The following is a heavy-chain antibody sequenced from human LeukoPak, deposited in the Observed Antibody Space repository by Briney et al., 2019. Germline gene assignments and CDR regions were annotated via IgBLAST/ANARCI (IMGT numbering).Heavy chain of an antibody. V-gene: IGHV3-7*01. D-gene: IGHD3-22*01. CDR3: ARDYYYDSSGYLVPYYGMDV. CDR1: GFTFSDYW. Sequence: GGSLSLSCAASGFTFSDYWMSWVRQAPGKGLEWVANIKFDGSEIHYVDSVKGRFTISRDNARNSLFLQLNSLRAEDTAVYYCARDYYYDSSGYLVPYYGMDVWGQGTTVTVSS. J-gene: IGHJ6*02. CDR2: IKFDGSEI.